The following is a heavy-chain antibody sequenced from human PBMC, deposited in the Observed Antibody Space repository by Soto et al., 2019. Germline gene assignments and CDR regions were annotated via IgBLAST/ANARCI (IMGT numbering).Heavy chain of an antibody. CDR3: AKDQGGGGYRGFDS. Sequence: LRLSCAASGFTFSSYGMHWVRQAPGKGLEWVAVISYDGSNKYYADSVKGRFTISRDNSKNTLYLQMNSLRAEDTAVYYCAKDQGGGGYRGFDSGGQEPRATSPS. D-gene: IGHD3-16*02. CDR1: GFTFSSYG. V-gene: IGHV3-30*18. CDR2: ISYDGSNK. J-gene: IGHJ4*02.